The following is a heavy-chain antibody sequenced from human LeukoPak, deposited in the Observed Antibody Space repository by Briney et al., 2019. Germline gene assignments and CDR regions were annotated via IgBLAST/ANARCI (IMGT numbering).Heavy chain of an antibody. Sequence: ASVKVSCKASGYTFTSYDINWVRQATGQGLEWMGWMNPNSGNTGYAQKFQGRVTMTRNTSISTAYMELSSLRSEDTAVYYCARGLSVSRLKCRSTNCSRYSWFDPWGQGTLVTVSS. CDR1: GYTFTSYD. J-gene: IGHJ5*02. D-gene: IGHD2-2*01. V-gene: IGHV1-8*01. CDR3: ARGLSVSRLKCRSTNCSRYSWFDP. CDR2: MNPNSGNT.